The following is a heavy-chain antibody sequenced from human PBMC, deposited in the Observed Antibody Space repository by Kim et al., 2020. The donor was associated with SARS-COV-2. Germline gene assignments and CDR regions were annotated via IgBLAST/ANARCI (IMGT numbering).Heavy chain of an antibody. CDR3: ARLVEEDTAMAGVIDY. V-gene: IGHV4-39*01. CDR1: GGSISSSSYY. Sequence: SETLSLTCTVSGGSISSSSYYWGWIRQPPGKGLEWIGSIYYSGSTYYNPSLKSRVTISVDTSKNQFSLKLSSVTAADTAVYYCARLVEEDTAMAGVIDYWGQGTLVTVSS. CDR2: IYYSGST. D-gene: IGHD5-18*01. J-gene: IGHJ4*02.